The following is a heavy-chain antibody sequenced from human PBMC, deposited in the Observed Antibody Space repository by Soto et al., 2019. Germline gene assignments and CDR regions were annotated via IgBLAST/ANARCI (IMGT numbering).Heavy chain of an antibody. D-gene: IGHD3-22*01. J-gene: IGHJ4*02. CDR2: ISTYNGNT. CDR3: ARGPADYYDNSANSLFDY. V-gene: IGHV1-18*01. CDR1: GYTFITYG. Sequence: QVQLVQSGAEVKKPGASVKVSCKASGYTFITYGVGWLRQAPGQGLDWLGWISTYNGNTRYAERLQRRVTMTTDTTTNTAYMELRSLRSDDTAVYYCARGPADYYDNSANSLFDYWGQRTIVTVSS.